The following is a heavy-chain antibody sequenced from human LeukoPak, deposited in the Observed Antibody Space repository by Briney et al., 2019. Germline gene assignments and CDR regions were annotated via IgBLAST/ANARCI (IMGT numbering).Heavy chain of an antibody. Sequence: GGSLRLSCAASGFTFSSYSMNWVRQAPGRGLEWVSSISSSSSYIYYADSVKGRFTISRDNAKNSLYLQMNSLRAEDTALYHCARDFHFGTYDRADFDYWGQGTLVTVSS. CDR1: GFTFSSYS. D-gene: IGHD3-22*01. CDR2: ISSSSSYI. CDR3: ARDFHFGTYDRADFDY. J-gene: IGHJ4*02. V-gene: IGHV3-21*04.